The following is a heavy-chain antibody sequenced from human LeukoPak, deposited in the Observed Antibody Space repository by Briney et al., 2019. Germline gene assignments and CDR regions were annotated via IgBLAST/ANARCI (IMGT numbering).Heavy chain of an antibody. V-gene: IGHV1-2*02. D-gene: IGHD3-3*01. CDR1: GYTFTDYH. Sequence: GASVKVSCKTSGYTFTDYHMHWVRQAPGQGLGWMGRINPNSGDTNYAQKFLGRVTMTRDTSISTAYMELSSLTSDDTAVYYCASISEVWSGYYTVHHDYWGQGTLVTVSS. J-gene: IGHJ4*02. CDR3: ASISEVWSGYYTVHHDY. CDR2: INPNSGDT.